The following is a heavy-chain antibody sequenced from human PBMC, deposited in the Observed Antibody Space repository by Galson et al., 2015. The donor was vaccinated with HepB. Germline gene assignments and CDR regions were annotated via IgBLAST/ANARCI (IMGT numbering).Heavy chain of an antibody. CDR2: IYFTGRV. CDR3: AKSNGYWFFDF. CDR1: GAFIDGATYY. D-gene: IGHD3-22*01. J-gene: IGHJ4*02. Sequence: ETLSLTCTVAGAFIDGATYYWGWIRQSPGKGLEWMGSIYFTGRVYDNPSLKSRLTISVDTSRNQFSLRLRSVTAAGTAIYYCAKSNGYWFFDFLDQGTLVTVS. V-gene: IGHV4-39*01.